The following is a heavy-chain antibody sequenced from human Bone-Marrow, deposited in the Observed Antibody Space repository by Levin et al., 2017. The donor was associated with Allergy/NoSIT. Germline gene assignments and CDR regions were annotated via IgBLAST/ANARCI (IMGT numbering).Heavy chain of an antibody. D-gene: IGHD4-11*01. CDR3: ARSDGSATTFYYYGMDV. CDR2: INDSGNT. J-gene: IGHJ6*02. CDR1: GGSFSGYY. Sequence: PSETLSLTCAVSGGSFSGYYWSWIRQPPGKGLEWIGEINDSGNTNYNPSLKSRVSISEDTSTNQLPLRLSSVTAADTAVYYCARSDGSATTFYYYGMDVWGPGTTVTVSS. V-gene: IGHV4-34*01.